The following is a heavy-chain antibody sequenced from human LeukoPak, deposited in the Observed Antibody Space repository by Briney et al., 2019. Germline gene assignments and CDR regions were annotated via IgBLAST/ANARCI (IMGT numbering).Heavy chain of an antibody. V-gene: IGHV1-46*01. J-gene: IGHJ4*02. CDR2: TNPSGGST. D-gene: IGHD5-18*01. CDR1: GYTFTSYY. CDR3: AREGGDRPMVKFDY. Sequence: GASVKVSRKASGYTFTSYYMNWVRQAPGQGLEWMGITNPSGGSTSYAQKFQGRVTMTRDMSTSTVYMELSSLRSEDTAVYYCAREGGDRPMVKFDYWGQGTLVTVSS.